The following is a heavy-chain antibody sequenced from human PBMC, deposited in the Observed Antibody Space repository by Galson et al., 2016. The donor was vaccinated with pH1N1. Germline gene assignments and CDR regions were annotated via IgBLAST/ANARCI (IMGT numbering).Heavy chain of an antibody. Sequence: SLRLSCAASGSNSDYNMNRVRLAPGKGLEWVSSISGSGGRKHYADSVQGRFIISRDNSKNTVYLQMNSLRAGDTALYFCAKGGYGDSGLDVFDIWGQGTMVIVSS. CDR2: ISGSGGRK. CDR1: GSNSDYN. J-gene: IGHJ3*02. CDR3: AKGGYGDSGLDVFDI. V-gene: IGHV3-23*01. D-gene: IGHD4-17*01.